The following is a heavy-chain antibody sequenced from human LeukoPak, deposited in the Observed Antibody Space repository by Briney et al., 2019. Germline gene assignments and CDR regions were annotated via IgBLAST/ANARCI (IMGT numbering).Heavy chain of an antibody. CDR2: IYHAGTT. CDR3: LRIYCSSTSCHYFDY. Sequence: PSGTLSLTCAVSGASISSSNWWSWARQPPGKGLEWIGEIYHAGTTNYNLSLKSRVTISVDNSRNQFSLKLTSVTAADTAVYFCLRIYCSSTSCHYFDYWGQGTLVTVSS. V-gene: IGHV4-4*02. CDR1: GASISSSNW. D-gene: IGHD2-2*01. J-gene: IGHJ4*02.